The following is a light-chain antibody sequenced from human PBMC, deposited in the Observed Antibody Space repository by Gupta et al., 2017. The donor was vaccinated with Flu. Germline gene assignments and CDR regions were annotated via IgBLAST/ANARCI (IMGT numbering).Light chain of an antibody. V-gene: IGLV8-61*01. J-gene: IGLJ3*02. CDR2: STN. Sequence: QTVVTQEPSFSVSPGGTVTLTCGLSSDSVSTNYYPSWYQQTPGQAPRTLIYSTNTRSSGVPDRFSGSILGNKAALTITGAQADDESDYYCVLYIGSGPNWVFGGGTKLTVL. CDR3: VLYIGSGPNWV. CDR1: SDSVSTNYY.